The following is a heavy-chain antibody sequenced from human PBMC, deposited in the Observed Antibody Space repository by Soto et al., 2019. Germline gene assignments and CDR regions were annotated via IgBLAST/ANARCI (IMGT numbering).Heavy chain of an antibody. D-gene: IGHD1-1*01. CDR1: GFTFSSYA. CDR3: ARDPPRGGGERIDY. Sequence: QVQLVESGGGVVQPGRSLRLSCAASGFTFSSYAMHWVRQAPGKGLEWVAVISYDGSNKYYADSVKGRFTISRDNSKNTLYLQLNSLRAEDTAVYYCARDPPRGGGERIDYWGQGTLVTVSS. CDR2: ISYDGSNK. J-gene: IGHJ4*02. V-gene: IGHV3-30-3*01.